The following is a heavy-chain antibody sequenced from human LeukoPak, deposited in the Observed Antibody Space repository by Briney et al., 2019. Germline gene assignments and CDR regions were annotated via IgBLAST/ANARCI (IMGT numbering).Heavy chain of an antibody. CDR3: ARLGGSYHDIDY. V-gene: IGHV3-21*01. D-gene: IGHD1-26*01. CDR1: GFTFSSYS. Sequence: PGGSLRLSCAASGFTFSSYSMNWVRQAPGKGLEWVSSISSSSSYIYYADSVKGRFTISRDNAKNSLYLQVNSLRAEDTAVYYCARLGGSYHDIDYWGQGTLVTVSS. CDR2: ISSSSSYI. J-gene: IGHJ4*02.